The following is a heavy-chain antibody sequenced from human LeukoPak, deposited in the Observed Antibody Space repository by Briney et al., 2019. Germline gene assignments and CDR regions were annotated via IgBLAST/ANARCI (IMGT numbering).Heavy chain of an antibody. CDR2: IKEDGSET. J-gene: IGHJ4*02. CDR1: GFTFRDYY. Sequence: TGGSLRLSCAASGFTFRDYYMSWIRQAPGKGLEWVANIKEDGSETYYVDSVKGRFTISRDNAKNSLDLQMNSLRDEDTAVYYCARRKEVQTTFDYWGQGTLVTVSS. V-gene: IGHV3-7*01. CDR3: ARRKEVQTTFDY. D-gene: IGHD4/OR15-4a*01.